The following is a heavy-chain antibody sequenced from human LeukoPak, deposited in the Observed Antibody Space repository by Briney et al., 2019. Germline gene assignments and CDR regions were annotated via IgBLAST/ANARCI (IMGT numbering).Heavy chain of an antibody. CDR2: IYYSGST. J-gene: IGHJ4*02. Sequence: PSETLSLTCTVSGGSVSSGSYWSWIRRPPGKGLEWIGYIYYSGSTNYNPSLQSRVTISVDTSKSQFSLKLSSVTAADTAVYYCARATYDSSVHFDYWGQGTLVTVSS. D-gene: IGHD3-22*01. V-gene: IGHV4-61*01. CDR1: GGSVSSGSY. CDR3: ARATYDSSVHFDY.